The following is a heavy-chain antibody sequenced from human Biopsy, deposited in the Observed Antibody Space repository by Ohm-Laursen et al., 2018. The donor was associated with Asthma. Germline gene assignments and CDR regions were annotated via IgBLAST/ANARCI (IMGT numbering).Heavy chain of an antibody. J-gene: IGHJ4*02. V-gene: IGHV5-51*01. Sequence: ESLKISCKGFGSKFTKYWIGWVRQLPGKGLEWMGIIFAANSETKYSPSFQGQVTISVDMSISTAFLQWSSLKASDTAMYYCARFIDGTFFVDYWGQGTLVTVSS. CDR2: IFAANSET. CDR1: GSKFTKYW. D-gene: IGHD1-7*01. CDR3: ARFIDGTFFVDY.